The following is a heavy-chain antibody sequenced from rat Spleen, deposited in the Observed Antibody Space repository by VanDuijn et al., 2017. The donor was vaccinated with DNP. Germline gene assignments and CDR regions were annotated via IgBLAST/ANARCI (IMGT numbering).Heavy chain of an antibody. CDR1: GITFSNYG. V-gene: IGHV5-19*01. CDR2: ISPSGGST. J-gene: IGHJ2*01. D-gene: IGHD1-7*01. Sequence: EVQLVESGGGLVQPGRSLKLSCAASGITFSNYGMHWIRQAPTKGLEWVASISPSGGSTYYRYSMKGRFTISRDNAKSTLYLQMDSLRSEDTATYYCATHDWVNWGQGVMVTVSS. CDR3: ATHDWVN.